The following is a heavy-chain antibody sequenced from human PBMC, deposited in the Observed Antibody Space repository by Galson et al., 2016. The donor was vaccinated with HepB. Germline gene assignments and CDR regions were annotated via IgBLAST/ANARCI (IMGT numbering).Heavy chain of an antibody. CDR1: GDSISSGAYY. Sequence: TLSLTCTVSGDSISSGAYYWTWMHQHPTKGLEWIGYIFYSGSTYYNPSLKSRVTISVDTSKNQFYLNLTSVTAADTAVYYCARDGFCSGGSCFAGGFDYWGQGTLVTVSS. V-gene: IGHV4-31*03. D-gene: IGHD2-15*01. J-gene: IGHJ4*02. CDR2: IFYSGST. CDR3: ARDGFCSGGSCFAGGFDY.